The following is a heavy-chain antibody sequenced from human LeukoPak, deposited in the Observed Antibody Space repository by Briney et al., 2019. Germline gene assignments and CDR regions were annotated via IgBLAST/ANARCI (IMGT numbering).Heavy chain of an antibody. CDR1: GGSISSSSYY. D-gene: IGHD3-22*01. CDR3: ARKPIVNSAWYYFDY. Sequence: SETLSLTCTVSGGSISSSSYYWGWIRQPPGKGLEWIGSIYYSGSTYYNPSLKSRVTISVDTSKNQFSLKLSSVTAADTAVYYCARKPIVNSAWYYFDYWGQGTLVTVSS. CDR2: IYYSGST. J-gene: IGHJ4*02. V-gene: IGHV4-39*07.